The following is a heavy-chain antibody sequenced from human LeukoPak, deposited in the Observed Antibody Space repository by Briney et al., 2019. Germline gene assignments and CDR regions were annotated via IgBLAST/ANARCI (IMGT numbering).Heavy chain of an antibody. CDR2: IKQDGSEK. J-gene: IGHJ5*02. D-gene: IGHD6-13*01. CDR1: GFTFSRYW. Sequence: GGSLRLSCAASGFTFSRYWMSWVRQAPGKGLEWVANIKQDGSEKNYVDSVKGRFTISRDNAKNSLYLQMNSLTAEDTAVYYCASPRIAAASTWGQGTLVTVSS. V-gene: IGHV3-7*01. CDR3: ASPRIAAAST.